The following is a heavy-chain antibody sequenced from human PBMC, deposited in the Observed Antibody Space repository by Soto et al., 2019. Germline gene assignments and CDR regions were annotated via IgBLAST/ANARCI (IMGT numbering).Heavy chain of an antibody. CDR2: ISAYNGNT. J-gene: IGHJ4*02. V-gene: IGHV1-18*01. Sequence: ASVKVSCKASGYTFTSYGISWVRQAPGQGLEWMGWISAYNGNTNYAQKLQGRVTMTTDTSTSTAYMELRSLRSDDTAVYYCARGPDVDSRGEVGYWGQGTLVTVSS. CDR1: GYTFTSYG. D-gene: IGHD3-10*01. CDR3: ARGPDVDSRGEVGY.